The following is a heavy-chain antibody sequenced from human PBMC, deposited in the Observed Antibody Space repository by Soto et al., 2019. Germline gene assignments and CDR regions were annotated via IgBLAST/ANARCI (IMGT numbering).Heavy chain of an antibody. Sequence: QVQLVESGGGVVQPGRSLRLSCAASGFTFSSHGMHWVRQAPGKGLEWVAVISYVGSNKYYADSVKGRFTISRDNSKNTLYLQMNSLRAEDTAVYYCAKQPRGYYYYGMDVWGQGTTVTVSS. CDR1: GFTFSSHG. CDR2: ISYVGSNK. J-gene: IGHJ6*02. D-gene: IGHD7-27*01. CDR3: AKQPRGYYYYGMDV. V-gene: IGHV3-30*18.